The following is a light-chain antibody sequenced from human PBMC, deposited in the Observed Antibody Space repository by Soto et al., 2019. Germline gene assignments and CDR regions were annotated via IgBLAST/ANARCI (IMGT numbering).Light chain of an antibody. CDR3: QQRRNWPPVT. Sequence: ETVLTQSPAXLSLSPGERATLSCRASQNIDIYLAWYQQKPGQAPRLLIYDASNRATGIPARFSGSGSGTDFTLTISSLEPEDFALYYCQQRRNWPPVTFGQGTKVEVK. CDR2: DAS. V-gene: IGKV3-11*01. J-gene: IGKJ1*01. CDR1: QNIDIY.